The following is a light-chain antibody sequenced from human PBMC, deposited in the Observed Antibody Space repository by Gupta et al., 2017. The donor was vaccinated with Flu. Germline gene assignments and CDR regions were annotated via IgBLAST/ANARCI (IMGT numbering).Light chain of an antibody. CDR2: GTS. V-gene: IGKV3-20*01. J-gene: IGKJ2*01. CDR3: HTYGASPYT. Sequence: GALSVSAGERVTVSCRASQSVDRNHLASYQHKPGQAPRLLMYGTSNRVPGIPDRCRGGGSGTVFTLTINSLEPEDFGLFYYHTYGASPYTFGHGTKLEIK. CDR1: QSVDRNH.